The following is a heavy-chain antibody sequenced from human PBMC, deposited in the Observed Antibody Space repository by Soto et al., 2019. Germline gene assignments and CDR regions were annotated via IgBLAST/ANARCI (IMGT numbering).Heavy chain of an antibody. CDR2: IYPGDSDT. D-gene: IGHD5-12*01. J-gene: IGHJ3*02. V-gene: IGHV5-51*01. CDR3: ASQEMATKNVDAFDI. CDR1: GYTFTIYG. Sequence: KVSCKASGYTFTIYGISWVRQMPGKGLEWMGIIYPGDSDTRYSPSFQGQVTISADKSISTAYLQWSSLKASDTAMYYCASQEMATKNVDAFDIWGQGTMVTVSS.